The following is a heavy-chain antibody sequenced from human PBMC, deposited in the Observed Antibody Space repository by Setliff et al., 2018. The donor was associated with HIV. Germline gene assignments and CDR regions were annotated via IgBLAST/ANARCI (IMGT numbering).Heavy chain of an antibody. Sequence: GESLKISCKGSGYSFNIYWIGWVRQMPGKGLEWMGIIYPGDSDTIYSPSFQGQVTISVDKSITTAYLQWSSLKASDTAMYYCARMSIAAAVFDIWGQGTMVTVSS. J-gene: IGHJ3*02. V-gene: IGHV5-51*01. CDR3: ARMSIAAAVFDI. CDR2: IYPGDSDT. D-gene: IGHD6-13*01. CDR1: GYSFNIYW.